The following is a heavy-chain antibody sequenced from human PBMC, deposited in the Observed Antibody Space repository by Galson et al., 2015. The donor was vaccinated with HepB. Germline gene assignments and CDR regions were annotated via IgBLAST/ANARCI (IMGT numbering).Heavy chain of an antibody. Sequence: SLRLSGAASGFTFSSYNMNWVRQAPGKGLEWVSYITSSSSTIYYADSVKGRFSISRDNAKNSLYLQMNSLRAEDTAVYYCARGRRDTQNPLFDYWGQGTLVTVSS. CDR3: ARGRRDTQNPLFDY. CDR1: GFTFSSYN. CDR2: ITSSSSTI. V-gene: IGHV3-48*01. J-gene: IGHJ4*02.